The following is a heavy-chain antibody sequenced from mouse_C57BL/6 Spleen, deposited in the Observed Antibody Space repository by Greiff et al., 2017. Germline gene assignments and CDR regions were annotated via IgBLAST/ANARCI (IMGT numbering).Heavy chain of an antibody. Sequence: QVHVKQPGAELVKPGASVKLSCKASGYTFTSYWMHWVKQRPGQGLEWIGRIDPNSGGTKYNEKFKSKATLTVDKPSSTAYMQLSSLTSEDSAVXYCARGGSWFAYWGQGTLVTVSA. J-gene: IGHJ3*01. CDR2: IDPNSGGT. CDR3: ARGGSWFAY. D-gene: IGHD3-1*01. CDR1: GYTFTSYW. V-gene: IGHV1-72*01.